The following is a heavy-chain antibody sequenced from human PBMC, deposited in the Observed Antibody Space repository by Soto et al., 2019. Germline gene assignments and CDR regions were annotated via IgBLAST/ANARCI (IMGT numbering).Heavy chain of an antibody. V-gene: IGHV1-18*01. CDR2: ISAYNGNT. CDR1: GYTFTSYG. J-gene: IGHJ5*02. Sequence: ASVKVSCKASGYTFTSYGISWVRQAPGQGLEWMGWISAYNGNTNYAQKLQGRVTMTTDASTSTAYMELRSRRADDAAVYYCARGADSSFVGYNWFDPWGQGTLVTVSS. D-gene: IGHD6-6*01. CDR3: ARGADSSFVGYNWFDP.